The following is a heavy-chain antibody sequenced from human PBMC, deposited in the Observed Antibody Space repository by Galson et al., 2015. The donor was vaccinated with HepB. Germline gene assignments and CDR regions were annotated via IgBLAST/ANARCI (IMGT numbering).Heavy chain of an antibody. CDR2: ISYDGSNK. CDR1: GFTFSRYA. D-gene: IGHD4-17*01. V-gene: IGHV3-30-3*01. CDR3: ARVTVTTLYYYYYYGMDV. Sequence: SLRLSCAASGFTFSRYAMHWVRQAPGKGLEWVAVISYDGSNKYYADSVKGRFTISRDNSKNTLYLQMNSLRAEDTAGYYCARVTVTTLYYYYYYGMDVWGQGTTVTVSS. J-gene: IGHJ6*02.